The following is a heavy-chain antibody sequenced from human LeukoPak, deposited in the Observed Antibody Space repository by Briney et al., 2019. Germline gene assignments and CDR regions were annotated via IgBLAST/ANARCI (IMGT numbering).Heavy chain of an antibody. Sequence: GESLKISCKGSGYSFTSYWIGWVRQMPGKGLEWMGIIYPGDSDTRYSPSFQGQVTISADKSISTAYLQWSGLKASDTAMYYCARRFGVVPAEGWFDPWGQGTLVTVSS. V-gene: IGHV5-51*01. D-gene: IGHD2-2*01. CDR2: IYPGDSDT. CDR1: GYSFTSYW. J-gene: IGHJ5*02. CDR3: ARRFGVVPAEGWFDP.